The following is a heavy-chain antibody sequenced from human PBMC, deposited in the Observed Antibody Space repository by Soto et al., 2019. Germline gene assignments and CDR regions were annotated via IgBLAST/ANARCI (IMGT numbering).Heavy chain of an antibody. J-gene: IGHJ4*02. CDR2: INRHGGST. Sequence: GGSLRLSCAASGFPFDDYGMSWVRQAPGKGLEWVCGINRHGGSTGHDDSAKGRFTISRDNAKNSLHLHMNSLRAEDTAFYYCARTPGYYGDFFDYWGQGTPVTVSS. D-gene: IGHD4-17*01. V-gene: IGHV3-20*04. CDR3: ARTPGYYGDFFDY. CDR1: GFPFDDYG.